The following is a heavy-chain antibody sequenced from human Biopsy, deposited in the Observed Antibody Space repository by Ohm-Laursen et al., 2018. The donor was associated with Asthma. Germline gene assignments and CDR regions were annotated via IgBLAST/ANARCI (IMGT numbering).Heavy chain of an antibody. D-gene: IGHD3-3*01. CDR2: ISNDGANK. CDR1: VLTFSSYG. CDR3: ARQVKSTVFGVSYKKFNF. Sequence: SLRLSCAAPVLTFSSYGMVWVRLAPGKGLEWVALISNDGANKFYADSVQGRFTISRDNSKNTLYLQMHSLKIEDTAVYFCARQVKSTVFGVSYKKFNFWGQGTLVAVSS. V-gene: IGHV3-30*03. J-gene: IGHJ4*02.